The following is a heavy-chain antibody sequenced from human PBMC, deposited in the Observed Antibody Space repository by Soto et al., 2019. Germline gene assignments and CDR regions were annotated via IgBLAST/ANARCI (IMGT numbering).Heavy chain of an antibody. V-gene: IGHV4-39*01. Sequence: SETLSLTCTVSGGSISSRSHHWGWIRQAPGRGLEWIGTISDSGNTYSNSSLRGRVTISVDPAKNQFSLRLTSVTAADTAVYYCERRDYIGSYHFDYWGQGALVTVS. CDR1: GGSISSRSHH. CDR3: ERRDYIGSYHFDY. J-gene: IGHJ4*02. CDR2: ISDSGNT. D-gene: IGHD1-26*01.